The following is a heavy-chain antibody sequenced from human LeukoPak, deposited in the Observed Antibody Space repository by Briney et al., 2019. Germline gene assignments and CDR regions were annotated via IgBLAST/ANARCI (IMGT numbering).Heavy chain of an antibody. V-gene: IGHV1-2*02. J-gene: IGHJ6*03. CDR1: GYTFTGYY. D-gene: IGHD3-22*01. CDR2: IDPNSGGT. Sequence: ASVKVSCKASGYTFTGYYMHWVRQAPGQGLEWMGWIDPNSGGTNYAQKLQGRVTMTTDTSTSTAYMELRSLRSDNTAVYYCAREGYDSSGYYYYYYYMDVWGKGTTVTVSS. CDR3: AREGYDSSGYYYYYYYMDV.